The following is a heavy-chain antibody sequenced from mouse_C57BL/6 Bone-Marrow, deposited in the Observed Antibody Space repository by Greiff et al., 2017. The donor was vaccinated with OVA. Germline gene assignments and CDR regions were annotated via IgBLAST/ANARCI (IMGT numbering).Heavy chain of an antibody. V-gene: IGHV1-26*01. J-gene: IGHJ4*01. CDR1: GYTFTDYY. CDR2: INPNNGGT. Sequence: VQLQQSGPELVKPGASVKISCKASGYTFTDYYMNWVKQSHGKSLEWIGDINPNNGGTSYNQKFKGKATLTVDKSSSTAYMELRSLTSEDSAVYYCARMLTTAGAYRDAMDYWGQGTSVTVSS. D-gene: IGHD1-1*01. CDR3: ARMLTTAGAYRDAMDY.